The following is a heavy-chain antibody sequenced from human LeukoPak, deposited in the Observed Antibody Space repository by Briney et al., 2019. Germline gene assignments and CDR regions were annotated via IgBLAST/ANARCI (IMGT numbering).Heavy chain of an antibody. J-gene: IGHJ4*02. D-gene: IGHD1-26*01. CDR1: GFTVSSNY. V-gene: IGHV3-53*01. CDR2: IYSGGST. CDR3: ARGSYYTRDIMSFDS. Sequence: GGSLRLSCAASGFTVSSNYMNWVRQAPGKGLEWVSVIYSGGSTYYADSVKGRFTISRDNSKNTLYLQMNSLRAEDTAVYYCARGSYYTRDIMSFDSWGRGTLVIVSP.